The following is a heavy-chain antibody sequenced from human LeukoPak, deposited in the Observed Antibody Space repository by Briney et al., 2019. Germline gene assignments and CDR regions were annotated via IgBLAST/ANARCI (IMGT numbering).Heavy chain of an antibody. Sequence: GASVKVSCKASGYTFTGYYMHWVRQAPGQGLEWMGWINPNSGGTNYAQKFQGRVTMTRDTSISTAYTELSRLRSDDTAVYYCARRYDYVWGSYRTSYYFDYWGQGTLVTVSS. CDR1: GYTFTGYY. D-gene: IGHD3-16*02. CDR2: INPNSGGT. V-gene: IGHV1-2*02. CDR3: ARRYDYVWGSYRTSYYFDY. J-gene: IGHJ4*02.